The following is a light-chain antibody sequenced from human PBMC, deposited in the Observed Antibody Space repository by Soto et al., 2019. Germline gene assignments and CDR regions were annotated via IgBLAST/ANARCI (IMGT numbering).Light chain of an antibody. CDR3: SSYTGSNTHV. Sequence: QSALTQPASVSGSPGQSITISCTGTSSDVGGYNYVSWYQQHPGKAPKVMIYEVSNRPSGVSNRFSGSKSGNTASLTISGLQAEDEADYYCSSYTGSNTHVFGTGTKLTVL. CDR1: SSDVGGYNY. CDR2: EVS. J-gene: IGLJ1*01. V-gene: IGLV2-14*01.